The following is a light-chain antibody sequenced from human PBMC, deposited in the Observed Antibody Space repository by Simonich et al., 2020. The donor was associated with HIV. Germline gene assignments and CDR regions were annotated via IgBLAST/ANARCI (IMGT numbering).Light chain of an antibody. V-gene: IGKV4-1*01. CDR2: WAS. CDR1: QSVLYNSYNKNY. Sequence: DIVMTQSPDSLAVSLGERATINCKSSQSVLYNSYNKNYLAWYQQKPRQPPKLLIYWASTRESGVPDRFSGSGSGTDFPLTISSLQAEDVAVYYCQQYYTTPRTFGQGTKVEIK. J-gene: IGKJ1*01. CDR3: QQYYTTPRT.